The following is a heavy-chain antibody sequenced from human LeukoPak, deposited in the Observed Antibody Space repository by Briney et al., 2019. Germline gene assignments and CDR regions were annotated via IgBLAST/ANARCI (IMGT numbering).Heavy chain of an antibody. CDR2: ISSSSTYI. Sequence: GRSLRLSCAASGFTFSSYGMNWVRQAPGKGLEWVSSISSSSTYIYYADSLEGRFTISRDNVRNSLYLQMNSLRAEDTAVYYCAGDYEGNLAFDIWGQGTMVTVSS. D-gene: IGHD4-23*01. V-gene: IGHV3-21*01. CDR1: GFTFSSYG. CDR3: AGDYEGNLAFDI. J-gene: IGHJ3*02.